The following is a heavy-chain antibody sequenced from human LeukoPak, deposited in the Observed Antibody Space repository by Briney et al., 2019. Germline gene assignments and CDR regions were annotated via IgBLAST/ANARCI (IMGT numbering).Heavy chain of an antibody. CDR3: ARSGGYSILDAFDI. J-gene: IGHJ3*02. D-gene: IGHD5-12*01. V-gene: IGHV1-2*02. Sequence: ASVKVSCKASGYTFTGYYMHWVRQAPGQGLEWMGWINPNSGGTNYARKFQGRVTMTRDTSISTAYMELSRLRSDDTAVYYCARSGGYSILDAFDIWGQGTMVTVSS. CDR1: GYTFTGYY. CDR2: INPNSGGT.